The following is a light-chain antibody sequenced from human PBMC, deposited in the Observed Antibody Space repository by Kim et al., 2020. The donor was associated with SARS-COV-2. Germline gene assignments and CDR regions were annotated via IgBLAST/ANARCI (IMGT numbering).Light chain of an antibody. CDR3: CSYAGSSTII. CDR1: SSDFGSYDF. CDR2: EVS. V-gene: IGLV2-23*02. J-gene: IGLJ2*01. Sequence: GQSITISCTGTSSDFGSYDFVSWYQQHPGEAPKVMIYEVSKRPSGVSNRFSGSKSGNTASLTISGLQAEDEADYYCCSYAGSSTIILGGGTQLTVL.